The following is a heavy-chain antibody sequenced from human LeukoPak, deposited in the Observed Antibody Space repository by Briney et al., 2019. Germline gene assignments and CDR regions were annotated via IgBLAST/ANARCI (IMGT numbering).Heavy chain of an antibody. Sequence: GGSLRLSCAASGFTFSSYEMNWVRQAPGKGLEWVSYISSSGSTIYYADSVKGRFTISRDNAKKSLYLQMNDLRAEDTAVFYCARDERDGYNFDFWGRGTLVTVFS. J-gene: IGHJ5*01. CDR2: ISSSGSTI. D-gene: IGHD5-24*01. CDR1: GFTFSSYE. V-gene: IGHV3-48*03. CDR3: ARDERDGYNFDF.